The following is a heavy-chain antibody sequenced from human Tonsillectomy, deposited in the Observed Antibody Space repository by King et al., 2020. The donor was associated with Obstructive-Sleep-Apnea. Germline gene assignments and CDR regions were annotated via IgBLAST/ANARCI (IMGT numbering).Heavy chain of an antibody. V-gene: IGHV3-23*04. CDR1: GFTFISYA. J-gene: IGHJ6*02. CDR3: AKPLWFGELLEGMDV. D-gene: IGHD3-10*01. CDR2: ISGSGGST. Sequence: QLVQSGGGLVQPGGSLRLSCSASGFTFISYAMSWVRQAPGKGLEWVSAISGSGGSTYYSDSVKGRFTISRDHSKNTLYLQMNSLRAEDTAVYYCAKPLWFGELLEGMDVWGQGTTVTVSS.